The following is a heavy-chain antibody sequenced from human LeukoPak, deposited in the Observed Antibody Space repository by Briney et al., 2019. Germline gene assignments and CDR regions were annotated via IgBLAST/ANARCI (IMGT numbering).Heavy chain of an antibody. J-gene: IGHJ4*02. Sequence: PGGSLRLSCAASGFTFSGYHLNWVRQAPGKGLEWIAAIGGTDGRTYYADFVKGRFTISRDNSKNTLYLQVNSLRAEDTAVYYCAKDGSYYFDYWGQGTLVTVSS. V-gene: IGHV3-23*01. CDR1: GFTFSGYH. CDR3: AKDGSYYFDY. CDR2: IGGTDGRT.